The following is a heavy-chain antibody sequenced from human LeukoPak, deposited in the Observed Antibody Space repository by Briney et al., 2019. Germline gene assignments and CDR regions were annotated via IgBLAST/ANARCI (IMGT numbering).Heavy chain of an antibody. CDR1: GYTFTSYG. V-gene: IGHV1-18*01. CDR3: ARDGYRLSGYFYYMDV. CDR2: ISTYNGNT. D-gene: IGHD5-12*01. J-gene: IGHJ6*03. Sequence: ASVKVSCKASGYTFTSYGISWVRQAPGQGLEWMGWISTYNGNTNYAQKLQGRVTMTTDTSTSTAYMELRSLRSDDTAVYYCARDGYRLSGYFYYMDVWGKGTTVTVSS.